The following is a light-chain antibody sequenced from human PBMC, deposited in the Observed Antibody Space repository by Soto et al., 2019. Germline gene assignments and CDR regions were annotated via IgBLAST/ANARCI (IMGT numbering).Light chain of an antibody. V-gene: IGLV1-40*01. CDR2: GNN. J-gene: IGLJ1*01. CDR1: SSNIGSGYD. Sequence: QSVLTQPPSVSGAPGQRVTISCTGSSSNIGSGYDVQWYQQLPGTAPKLLIYGNNNRPSGVPDRFSGSKSGTSASLAITGLQADDEADYYCQSYDNFVSAYNYVFGTGTKLTVL. CDR3: QSYDNFVSAYNYV.